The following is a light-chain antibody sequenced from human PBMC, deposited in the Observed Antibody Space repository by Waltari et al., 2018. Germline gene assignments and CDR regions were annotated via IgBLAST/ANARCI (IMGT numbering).Light chain of an antibody. J-gene: IGLJ3*02. CDR1: SSDVGNYNL. CDR3: CSYAASSTWV. CDR2: EVA. Sequence: QSALTQPASVSGSPGQSITISCTGTSSDVGNYNLVSWYQQHPGKAPKRMIYEVATRPAGVANRFSGSKSGNTASLTISGLQAEDEADYYCCSYAASSTWVFGGGTKLTVL. V-gene: IGLV2-23*02.